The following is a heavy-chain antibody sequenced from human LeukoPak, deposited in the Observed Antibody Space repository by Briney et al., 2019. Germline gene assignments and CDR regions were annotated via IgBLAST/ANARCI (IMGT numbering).Heavy chain of an antibody. CDR3: TRHKPNNGYGNFDY. D-gene: IGHD5-12*01. V-gene: IGHV3-73*01. CDR2: RSKANSYAT. CDR1: GFTFSSYG. J-gene: IGHJ4*02. Sequence: TGGSLRLSCAASGFTFSSYGMHWVRQASGKGLEWVGRRSKANSYATAYAASVKGRFTISRDDSKNMAYLQMNSLKTEDTAVYYCTRHKPNNGYGNFDYWGQGTLVTVSS.